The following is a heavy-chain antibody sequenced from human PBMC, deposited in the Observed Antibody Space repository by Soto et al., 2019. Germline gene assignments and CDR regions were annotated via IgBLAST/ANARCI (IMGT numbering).Heavy chain of an antibody. D-gene: IGHD3-10*01. CDR2: IYSGGST. CDR3: ARENYGSGGDNWFDP. Sequence: WGSLRLSGASSGFVVSSDYMIFVRQAPGKGLEWVSVIYSGGSTYYADSVKGRFTISRHNSKNTLYLQMNSLRAEDTAVYYCARENYGSGGDNWFDPGGQGTLVTVPS. V-gene: IGHV3-53*04. CDR1: GFVVSSDY. J-gene: IGHJ5*02.